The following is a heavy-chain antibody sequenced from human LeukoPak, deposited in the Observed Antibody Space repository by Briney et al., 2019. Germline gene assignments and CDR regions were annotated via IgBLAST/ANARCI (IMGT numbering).Heavy chain of an antibody. CDR3: ARGLNNVVVPAANAEADY. CDR2: INPNSGGT. Sequence: ASVKVSCKASGYTFTGYYMHWVRQAPGQGLEWMGWINPNSGGTNYAQKFQGRVTMTRDTSISTAYMELIRLRSDDTAVYYCARGLNNVVVPAANAEADYWGQGTLVTVSS. CDR1: GYTFTGYY. J-gene: IGHJ4*02. D-gene: IGHD2-2*01. V-gene: IGHV1-2*02.